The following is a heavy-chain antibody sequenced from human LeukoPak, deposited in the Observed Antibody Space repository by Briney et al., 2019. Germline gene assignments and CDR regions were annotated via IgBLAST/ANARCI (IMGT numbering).Heavy chain of an antibody. CDR3: ARGLTGGLDP. Sequence: GGSLRLSCAASGFTFSSYGMHWVRQATGKGLEWVSSIATAGDTYYPGSVKGRFTISRENAKNSLYPQMNSLRAGDTAVYYCARGLTGGLDPWGQGTLVTVSS. CDR1: GFTFSSYG. V-gene: IGHV3-13*04. CDR2: IATAGDT. D-gene: IGHD1-26*01. J-gene: IGHJ5*02.